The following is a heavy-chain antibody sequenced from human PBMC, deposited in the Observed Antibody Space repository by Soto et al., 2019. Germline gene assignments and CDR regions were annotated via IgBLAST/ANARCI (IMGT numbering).Heavy chain of an antibody. D-gene: IGHD4-17*01. J-gene: IGHJ4*02. CDR1: GGSISSSSYY. V-gene: IGHV4-39*01. CDR3: ARHTQDYGDYGYRYIFDY. Sequence: PSETLSLTCTVSGGSISSSSYYWGWIRQPPGKGLEWIGSIYYSRSTYYNPSLKSRVTISVDTSKNQFSLKLSSVTAADTAVYYCARHTQDYGDYGYRYIFDYWGQGTLVTVSS. CDR2: IYYSRST.